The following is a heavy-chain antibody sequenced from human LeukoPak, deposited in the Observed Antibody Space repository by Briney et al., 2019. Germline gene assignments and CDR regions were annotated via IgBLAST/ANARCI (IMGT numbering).Heavy chain of an antibody. D-gene: IGHD5-18*01. CDR3: ARDLRTGYTYGYPLDY. Sequence: GGSLTLFCTASGFTFSSYWMTGVRQARGKGVEWVANINQDGSLKYYVDSVKGGYTISRDNAKNSLYLQMNSLRAEDTAFYYCARDLRTGYTYGYPLDYWGQGTLVTVSS. CDR2: INQDGSLK. V-gene: IGHV3-7*01. J-gene: IGHJ4*02. CDR1: GFTFSSYW.